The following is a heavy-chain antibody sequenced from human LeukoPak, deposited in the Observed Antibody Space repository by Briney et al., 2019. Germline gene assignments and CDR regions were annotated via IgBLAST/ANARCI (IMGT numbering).Heavy chain of an antibody. CDR3: STYGVVVVVAAGFVDY. CDR2: IKSKADGGTT. J-gene: IGHJ4*02. Sequence: GGSLRLSCAASGFTFSNDWMNWVRQAPGKGLEWVGRIKSKADGGTTEYAVPVKGSFTIPRDDSKHTLYLQMDSLITEDTAVYCCSTYGVVVVVAAGFVDYWGQGTLVTVSS. V-gene: IGHV3-15*01. CDR1: GFTFSNDW. D-gene: IGHD2-15*01.